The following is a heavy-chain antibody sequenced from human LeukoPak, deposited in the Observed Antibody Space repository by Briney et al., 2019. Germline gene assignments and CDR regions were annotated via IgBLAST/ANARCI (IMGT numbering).Heavy chain of an antibody. CDR2: ISGDNGDT. Sequence: ASVKVSCKASGYTFTTYGISWVRQAPGQGLEWLGWISGDNGDTNYAQNLQGRVTMTTDTSTSTAYMELRGLTSDDTAVYYCARDRYGVRSGSCDYWGQGTLVTVSS. CDR3: ARDRYGVRSGSCDY. CDR1: GYTFTTYG. J-gene: IGHJ4*02. D-gene: IGHD1-26*01. V-gene: IGHV1-18*01.